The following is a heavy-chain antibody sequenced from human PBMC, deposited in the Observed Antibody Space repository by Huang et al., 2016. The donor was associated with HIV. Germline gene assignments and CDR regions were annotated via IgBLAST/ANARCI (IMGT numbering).Heavy chain of an antibody. D-gene: IGHD3-16*01. V-gene: IGHV1-69*01. J-gene: IGHJ4*02. CDR1: GGSFSDQI. CDR2: TIPLWRGP. Sequence: QVQLEQSGPAVRKPGSSVKVSCQASGGSFSDQIISWVRQAPGQRFEWRGCTIPLWRGPAYAKQGKGRVTMTADESTATIYMELNSLTSEDTAVYYCAMSLRYQYDSRSYWGRYFDYWGQGTLVTVSS. CDR3: AMSLRYQYDSRSYWGRYFDY.